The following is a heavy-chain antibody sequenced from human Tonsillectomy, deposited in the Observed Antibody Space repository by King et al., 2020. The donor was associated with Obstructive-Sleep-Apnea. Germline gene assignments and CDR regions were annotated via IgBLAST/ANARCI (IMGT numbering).Heavy chain of an antibody. Sequence: TLKESGPTLVKPTQTLTLTCTFSGFSLSTSGVGVGWIRQPPGKALEWLALIYWNDDKRYSPSLKSRLTITNDTSKNQVVLTMTNMDPVDTATYYCAHSSPMVRGVIPIEFDYWGQGTLVTVSS. CDR2: IYWNDDK. J-gene: IGHJ4*02. V-gene: IGHV2-5*01. CDR3: AHSSPMVRGVIPIEFDY. D-gene: IGHD3-10*01. CDR1: GFSLSTSGVG.